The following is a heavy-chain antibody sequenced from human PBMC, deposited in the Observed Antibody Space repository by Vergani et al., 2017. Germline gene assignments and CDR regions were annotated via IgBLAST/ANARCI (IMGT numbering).Heavy chain of an antibody. D-gene: IGHD3-9*01. CDR3: ARAGVIYDILTGYYIGSPGY. Sequence: QMQLVQSGPEVKKPGTSVKVSCKASGFTFTSSAMQWVRQARGQRLEWIGWIVVGSGNTNYAQKFQERVTITRDMSTSTAYMELSSLRSEDTAVYYCARAGVIYDILTGYYIGSPGYWGQGTLVTVSS. J-gene: IGHJ4*02. V-gene: IGHV1-58*02. CDR1: GFTFTSSA. CDR2: IVVGSGNT.